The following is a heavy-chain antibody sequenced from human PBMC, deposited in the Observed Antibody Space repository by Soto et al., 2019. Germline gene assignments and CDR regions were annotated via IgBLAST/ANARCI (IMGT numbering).Heavy chain of an antibody. CDR3: AGEAGATDYYYYGMDV. V-gene: IGHV3-21*01. Sequence: EVQLVESGGGLVKPGGSLRLSCAASGFTFSSYSMNWVRQAPGKGLEWVSSISSSSSYIYHADSVKGRFTISRDNAKNSLYLQMNSLRAEDTAVYYCAGEAGATDYYYYGMDVWGQGTTVTVSS. J-gene: IGHJ6*02. D-gene: IGHD1-26*01. CDR1: GFTFSSYS. CDR2: ISSSSSYI.